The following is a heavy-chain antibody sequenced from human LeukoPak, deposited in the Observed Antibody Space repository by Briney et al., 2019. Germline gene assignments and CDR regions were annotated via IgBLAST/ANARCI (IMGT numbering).Heavy chain of an antibody. D-gene: IGHD1-1*01. V-gene: IGHV1-18*01. CDR2: ISAYNGNT. CDR3: ARGRRPLERQMYWFDP. J-gene: IGHJ5*02. Sequence: ASVKVSCKASGYTFTSYGISWVRQAPGQGLEWMGWISAYNGNTNYAQKLQGRVTMTTDTSTSTAYMELRSLRSDDTAVYYCARGRRPLERQMYWFDPWGQGTLVTVSS. CDR1: GYTFTSYG.